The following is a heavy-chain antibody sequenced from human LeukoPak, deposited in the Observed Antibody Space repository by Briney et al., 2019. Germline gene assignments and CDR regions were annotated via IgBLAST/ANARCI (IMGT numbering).Heavy chain of an antibody. J-gene: IGHJ4*02. CDR1: GGSINSSFYY. Sequence: SETLSLTCTVSGGSINSSFYYWGWIRQPPGKGLEWIGYMYYSGTTYYNPSLKSRVTMSVDTSKNQFSLKLDSVTAADTAVYYCARFSNNHGVKFDYWGQGTLVTVSS. CDR2: MYYSGTT. V-gene: IGHV4-31*03. D-gene: IGHD4-17*01. CDR3: ARFSNNHGVKFDY.